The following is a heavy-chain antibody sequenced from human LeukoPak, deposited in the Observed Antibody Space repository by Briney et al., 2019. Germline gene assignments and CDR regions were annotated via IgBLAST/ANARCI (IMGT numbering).Heavy chain of an antibody. D-gene: IGHD6-13*01. V-gene: IGHV3-21*01. CDR1: GFTFSSYS. CDR3: ARDPSDSSSWPFDY. Sequence: GGSLRLSCAASGFTFSSYSMNWVRQAPGKGLEWVSSISSSSSYIYYADSVKGRFTISRNNAKNSLYLQMNSLRAEDTAVYYCARDPSDSSSWPFDYWGQGTLVTVSS. J-gene: IGHJ4*02. CDR2: ISSSSSYI.